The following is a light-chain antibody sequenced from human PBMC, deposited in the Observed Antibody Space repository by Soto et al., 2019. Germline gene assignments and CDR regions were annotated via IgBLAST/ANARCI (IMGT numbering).Light chain of an antibody. CDR1: QSVSSY. V-gene: IGKV3-11*01. CDR3: QQGIT. Sequence: EILLTQSPATLSLSRGERATLSCRASQSVSSYLAWYQQKPGQXPRLLIYDASNRATGIPARFSGSGSGTDFTLTISSLEPEDFAVYYCQQGITFGQGTRLEIK. CDR2: DAS. J-gene: IGKJ5*01.